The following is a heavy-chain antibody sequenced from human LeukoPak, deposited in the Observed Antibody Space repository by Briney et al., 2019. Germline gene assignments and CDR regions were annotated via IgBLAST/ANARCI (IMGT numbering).Heavy chain of an antibody. V-gene: IGHV1-69*04. CDR2: IIPILGIA. J-gene: IGHJ4*02. CDR3: ARLRYSSSSVVDY. Sequence: SVKVSCKASGGTFSSYAISWVRQAPGQGLEWMGRIIPILGIANYAQKLQGRVTITADKSTSTAYMELSSLRSEDTAVYYCARLRYSSSSVVDYWGQGTLVTVSS. D-gene: IGHD6-6*01. CDR1: GGTFSSYA.